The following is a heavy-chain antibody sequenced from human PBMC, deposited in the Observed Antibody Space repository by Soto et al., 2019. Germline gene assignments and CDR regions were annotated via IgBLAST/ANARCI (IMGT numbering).Heavy chain of an antibody. CDR1: GFTFRDYG. CDR2: ISGGAT. J-gene: IGHJ4*02. Sequence: EVQLLESGGGLVQPGGSRRLSCAASGFTFRDYGMSWVRQAPGKGLEWVSGISGGATYYADSVKGRFVISRDDSKNTLYLEMYSLRVEDTAVYYCTKDSGWTSADWGQGTLVTVSS. CDR3: TKDSGWTSAD. D-gene: IGHD3-10*01. V-gene: IGHV3-23*01.